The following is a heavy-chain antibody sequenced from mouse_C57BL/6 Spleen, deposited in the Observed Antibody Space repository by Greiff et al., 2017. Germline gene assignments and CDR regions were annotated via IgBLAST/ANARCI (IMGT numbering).Heavy chain of an antibody. J-gene: IGHJ4*01. D-gene: IGHD2-1*01. CDR3: AREGLGNYRRGAMDY. CDR2: IHPNSGST. V-gene: IGHV1-64*01. Sequence: QVQLKQPGAELVKPGASVKLSCKASGYTFTSYWMHWVKQRPGQGLEWIGMIHPNSGSTNYNEKFKSKATLTVDKSSSTAYMQLSSLTSEDSAVYYCAREGLGNYRRGAMDYWGQGTSVTVSS. CDR1: GYTFTSYW.